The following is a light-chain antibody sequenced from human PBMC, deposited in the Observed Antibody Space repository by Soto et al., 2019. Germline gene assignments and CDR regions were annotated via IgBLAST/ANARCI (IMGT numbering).Light chain of an antibody. CDR1: NSDVGGYIY. J-gene: IGLJ1*01. Sequence: QSALTQPASVSGSPGQSITISCTGTNSDVGGYIYVSWYQQFPGKAPKLILYEVNNRPSGVSNRFSGSKSDTTASLTISGLQPEDEADYYCSAYSDIDTKVFGTGTKLTVL. V-gene: IGLV2-14*03. CDR2: EVN. CDR3: SAYSDIDTKV.